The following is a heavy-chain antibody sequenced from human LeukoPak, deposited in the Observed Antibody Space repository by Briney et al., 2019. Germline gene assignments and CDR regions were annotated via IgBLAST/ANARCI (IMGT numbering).Heavy chain of an antibody. J-gene: IGHJ3*01. Sequence: SETLSLTCAVSGYSISSGYYWGWIRQPPGKGLEWIGSIYHSGSTYYNPSLKSRVTISVDTSKNQFSLKLSSVTAADTAVYYCARHRSGFWGQGTMVTVSS. CDR2: IYHSGST. CDR3: ARHRSGF. D-gene: IGHD6-19*01. CDR1: GYSISSGYY. V-gene: IGHV4-38-2*01.